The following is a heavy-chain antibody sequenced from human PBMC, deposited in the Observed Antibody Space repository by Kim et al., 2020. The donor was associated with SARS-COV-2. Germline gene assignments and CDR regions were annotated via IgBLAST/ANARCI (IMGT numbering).Heavy chain of an antibody. D-gene: IGHD3-10*01. V-gene: IGHV3-23*01. Sequence: GGSLRLSCTASGFTFSDFAMSWVRQAPGKGPEWVSGMGGSGSRTYYADAVKGRFTMSRDNSKNTIYLQMRSLRADDTAVYYCAKKDGLNHASYYSLDVWGQGTTVTVSS. J-gene: IGHJ6*02. CDR2: MGGSGSRT. CDR1: GFTFSDFA. CDR3: AKKDGLNHASYYSLDV.